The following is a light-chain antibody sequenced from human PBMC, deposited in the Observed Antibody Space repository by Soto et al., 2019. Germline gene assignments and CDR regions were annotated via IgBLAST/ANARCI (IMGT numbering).Light chain of an antibody. CDR1: QSVSSY. Sequence: EIVLTQSPATLSLSPGERATLSCRASQSVSSYLAWYQQKPGQAPRLLIYDASNRATGIPARFSGSGSGTDFTLTISSLEPEDFAVYYCQQRSNWPPGSTFGPGTKVAIK. J-gene: IGKJ3*01. CDR3: QQRSNWPPGST. CDR2: DAS. V-gene: IGKV3-11*01.